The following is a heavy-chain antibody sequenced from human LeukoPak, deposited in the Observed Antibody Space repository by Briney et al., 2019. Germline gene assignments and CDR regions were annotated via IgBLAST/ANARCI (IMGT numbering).Heavy chain of an antibody. V-gene: IGHV3-21*01. D-gene: IGHD1-7*01. CDR1: EFTFSSYT. CDR2: ISSSSSSI. CDR3: ARGSWNYAFDI. J-gene: IGHJ3*02. Sequence: GGSLRLSRAASEFTFSSYTLNWVRQAPGQGLQWVSSISSSSSSIYYADSVKGRFTISRDNAKNSLYLQMNSLGAGDTAVYYCARGSWNYAFDIWGQGTMVTVSS.